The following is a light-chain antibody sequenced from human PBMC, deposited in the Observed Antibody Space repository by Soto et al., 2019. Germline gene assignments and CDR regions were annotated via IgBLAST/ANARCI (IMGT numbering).Light chain of an antibody. J-gene: IGLJ2*01. CDR1: SSNIGAGYD. Sequence: QSVLTQPPSVSEAPGQRVTISCTGSSSNIGAGYDVHWYQQLPGTAPKLLIYGNSNRPSGVPDRFSGSKSGTSASLAITGLQAEDEADYYCQSYDSSLSVVFGGGTKVTV. CDR2: GNS. V-gene: IGLV1-40*01. CDR3: QSYDSSLSVV.